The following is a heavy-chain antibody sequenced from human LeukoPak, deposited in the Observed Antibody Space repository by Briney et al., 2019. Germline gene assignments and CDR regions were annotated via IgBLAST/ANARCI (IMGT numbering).Heavy chain of an antibody. V-gene: IGHV3-21*01. D-gene: IGHD3-10*01. CDR1: GFTFSSYS. CDR3: ARYRGDNYGMDV. J-gene: IGHJ6*02. Sequence: PGGSLRLSCAASGFTFSSYSMNWVRQAPGKGLEWVSSISSSSSYIYYADSVKGRFTISRDNAKNSLYLQMNSLRAEDTAVYYCARYRGDNYGMDVWGQGTTVTVSS. CDR2: ISSSSSYI.